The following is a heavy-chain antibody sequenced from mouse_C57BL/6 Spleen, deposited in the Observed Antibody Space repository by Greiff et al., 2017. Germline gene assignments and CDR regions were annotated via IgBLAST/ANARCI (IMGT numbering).Heavy chain of an antibody. D-gene: IGHD1-1*01. CDR1: GFSLSTSGMG. CDR2: IYWDDDK. V-gene: IGHV8-12*01. Sequence: QVTLKESGPGILQSSQTLSLTCSFSGFSLSTSGMGVSWIRQPSGKGLEWLAHIYWDDDKRYNPSLKSRLTISKDTSRNQVFLKITSVDTADTATYYCARRGGVYYYGSGGYFDVWGTGTTVTVSS. J-gene: IGHJ1*03. CDR3: ARRGGVYYYGSGGYFDV.